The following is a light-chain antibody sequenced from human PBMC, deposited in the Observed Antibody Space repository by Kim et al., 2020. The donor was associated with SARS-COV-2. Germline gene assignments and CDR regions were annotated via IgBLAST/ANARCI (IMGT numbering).Light chain of an antibody. CDR3: QHSKT. Sequence: DTVALAPEDRATHSCRASQSINNYVDWYQQKPGQATRLLIYDATKRDTGIPARFSGSGSGTDVTLTISGLEPEDFAVYYCQHSKTFGQGTKVDIK. CDR2: DAT. J-gene: IGKJ1*01. CDR1: QSINNY. V-gene: IGKV3-11*01.